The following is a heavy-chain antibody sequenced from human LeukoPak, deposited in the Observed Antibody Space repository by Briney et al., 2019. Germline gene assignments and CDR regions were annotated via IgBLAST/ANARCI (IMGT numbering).Heavy chain of an antibody. V-gene: IGHV3-7*01. Sequence: GGSLRLSCAASGFTFSSHWMSWVRQAPGKGLEWVANIKQDGSEEYYVDSVKGRFSISRDNAKNSLYLQMNSLRVEDTAVYYCAKAYYDSSGFHWGQGSLVTVSS. CDR1: GFTFSSHW. D-gene: IGHD3-22*01. CDR2: IKQDGSEE. CDR3: AKAYYDSSGFH. J-gene: IGHJ4*02.